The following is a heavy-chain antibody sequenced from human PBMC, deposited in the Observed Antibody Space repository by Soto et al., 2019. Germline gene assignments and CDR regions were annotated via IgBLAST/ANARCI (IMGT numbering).Heavy chain of an antibody. J-gene: IGHJ4*01. CDR3: TGLWFGEIYNY. V-gene: IGHV3-15*07. CDR2: IKNKNDAGTT. D-gene: IGHD3-10*01. Sequence: EVELVESGGGLVKPGGSLTLSCAASGFSFKNAWMNWVRQAPGKGREWVGRIKNKNDAGTTDYAAFVKGRFTISRDASENTLYLHMNGVKTEDTGVYFCTGLWFGEIYNYWGQGSLVTVSS. CDR1: GFSFKNAW.